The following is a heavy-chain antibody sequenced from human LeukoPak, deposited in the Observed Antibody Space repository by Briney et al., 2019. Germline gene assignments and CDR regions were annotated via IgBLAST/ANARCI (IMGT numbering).Heavy chain of an antibody. V-gene: IGHV4-61*02. Sequence: PSEALSLTCTVSGGSISSGSYYWSWIRQPAGKGLEWIGRIYTSGSTNYNPSLESRATISVDTSENQFSLKLSSVTAAYTAVYYCARERRDGYSAEGGDAFDIWGQGTMVTVSS. CDR3: ARERRDGYSAEGGDAFDI. CDR1: GGSISSGSYY. D-gene: IGHD5-24*01. CDR2: IYTSGST. J-gene: IGHJ3*02.